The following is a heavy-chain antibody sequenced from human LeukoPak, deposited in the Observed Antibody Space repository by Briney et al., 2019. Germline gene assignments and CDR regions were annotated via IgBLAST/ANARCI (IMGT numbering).Heavy chain of an antibody. V-gene: IGHV4-38-2*02. Sequence: SETLSLTCTVSGYSISSGYYWGWIRQPPGKGLEWIGSIYHSGSTYYNPSLKSRVTISVDTSKNQFSLKLSSVTAADTAVYYCAGENGDPYYMDVWGKGTTVTVSS. CDR3: AGENGDPYYMDV. CDR2: IYHSGST. J-gene: IGHJ6*03. CDR1: GYSISSGYY. D-gene: IGHD3-10*01.